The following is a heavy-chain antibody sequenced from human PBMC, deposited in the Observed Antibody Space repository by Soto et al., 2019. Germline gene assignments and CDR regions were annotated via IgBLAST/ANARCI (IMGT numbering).Heavy chain of an antibody. CDR3: ARSQGSSTSLEIYYYYYGMDV. CDR1: GGTFSSYA. J-gene: IGHJ6*02. CDR2: IIPIVGSA. Sequence: SVKVSCKASGGTFSSYAISWVRQAPGQGLEWMGGIIPIVGSANYAQKFQGRVTITADESASTAYMELSSLRSEDTAVYYCARSQGSSTSLEIYYYYYGMDVWGQGTTVTVSS. V-gene: IGHV1-69*13. D-gene: IGHD2-2*01.